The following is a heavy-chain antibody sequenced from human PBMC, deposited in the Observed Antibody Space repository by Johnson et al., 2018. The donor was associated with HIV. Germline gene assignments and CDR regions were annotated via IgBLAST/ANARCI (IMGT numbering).Heavy chain of an antibody. V-gene: IGHV3-20*04. D-gene: IGHD6-13*01. CDR1: GFTFDDYG. CDR3: ARVGGSSWSDAFDI. Sequence: EQLVESGGGVVRPGGSLRLSCAASGFTFDDYGMSWVRQVPGKGLEWVSGINWNGDRIGSADSVKGRFTISRDNAKNTLYLQMNSLRAEDTAVYYCARVGGSSWSDAFDIWGQGTMVTVSS. J-gene: IGHJ3*02. CDR2: INWNGDRI.